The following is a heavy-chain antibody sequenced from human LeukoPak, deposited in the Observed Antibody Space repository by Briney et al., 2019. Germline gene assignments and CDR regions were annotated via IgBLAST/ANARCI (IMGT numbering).Heavy chain of an antibody. Sequence: GGTLTLTCAASGFTISSYWMHWVRQAPGKGLVWVSRINSDGSSTSYADSLKGRFTISRNSAKNTLDLQVNSLRAEDTAVNCCASDGASPVWGKGTTVTVSS. V-gene: IGHV3-74*01. CDR3: ASDGASPV. CDR2: INSDGSST. D-gene: IGHD3-16*01. J-gene: IGHJ6*04. CDR1: GFTISSYW.